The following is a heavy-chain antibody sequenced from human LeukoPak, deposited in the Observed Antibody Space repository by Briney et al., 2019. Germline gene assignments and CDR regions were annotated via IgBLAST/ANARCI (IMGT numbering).Heavy chain of an antibody. J-gene: IGHJ4*02. CDR2: ISSSSSYI. CDR3: ARKTTDSGYDVKGYFDY. V-gene: IGHV3-21*01. Sequence: GGPLRLSCAPWGFTFRCYTMIWVRQAPGKGLEWFSSISSSSSYIYYADSVKGRFTISRDNARNSLYLQMNSLRAEDTAVYYCARKTTDSGYDVKGYFDYWGQGTLVTVSS. CDR1: GFTFRCYT. D-gene: IGHD5-12*01.